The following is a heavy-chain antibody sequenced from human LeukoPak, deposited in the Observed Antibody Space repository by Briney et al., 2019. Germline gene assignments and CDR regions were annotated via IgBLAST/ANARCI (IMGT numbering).Heavy chain of an antibody. CDR2: IYYNGNT. Sequence: SETLSLTCTVSGASINTAYYYWGWIRQTPGTGLEWIGTIYYNGNTYYNPSLKSRVTISIDTSKNQFSLRLSSVTAADTTLYYCARQPAVAAAGNYFDYWGQGILVTVSS. CDR3: ARQPAVAAAGNYFDY. V-gene: IGHV4-39*01. J-gene: IGHJ4*02. D-gene: IGHD6-13*01. CDR1: GASINTAYYY.